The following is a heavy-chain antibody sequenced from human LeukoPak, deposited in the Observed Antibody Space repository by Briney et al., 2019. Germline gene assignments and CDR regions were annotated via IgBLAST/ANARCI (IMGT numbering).Heavy chain of an antibody. J-gene: IGHJ4*02. D-gene: IGHD4-11*01. CDR2: INWNGGST. Sequence: GGSLRPSCAASGFTFDDYGMSWVRQAPGKGLEWVSGINWNGGSTGYADSVKGRFTISRDNAKNSLYLQMNSLRAEDTALYYCARGDDYSNFYPYYFDYWGQGTLVTVSS. CDR1: GFTFDDYG. CDR3: ARGDDYSNFYPYYFDY. V-gene: IGHV3-20*04.